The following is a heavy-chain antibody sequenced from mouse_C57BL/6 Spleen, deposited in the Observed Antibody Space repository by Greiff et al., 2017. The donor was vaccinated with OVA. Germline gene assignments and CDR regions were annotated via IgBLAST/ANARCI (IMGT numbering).Heavy chain of an antibody. V-gene: IGHV5-6*02. Sequence: DVKLVESGGDLVKPGGSLKLSCAASGFTFSSYGMSWVRQTPDKRLEWVATISSGGSYTYYPDSVKGRFTISRDNAKNTLYLQMSSLKSEDTAMYYCAREDYSNYDWYFDVWGTGTTVTVSS. D-gene: IGHD2-5*01. CDR3: AREDYSNYDWYFDV. CDR2: ISSGGSYT. J-gene: IGHJ1*03. CDR1: GFTFSSYG.